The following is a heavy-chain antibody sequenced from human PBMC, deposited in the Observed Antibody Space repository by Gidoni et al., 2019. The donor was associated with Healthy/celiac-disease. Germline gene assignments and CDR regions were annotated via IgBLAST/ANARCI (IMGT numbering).Heavy chain of an antibody. V-gene: IGHV4-39*01. CDR2: IYYSGST. CDR3: ARHRGPGPGLLWFGELLDYGMDV. CDR1: GGSISSSRCY. D-gene: IGHD3-10*01. J-gene: IGHJ6*02. Sequence: QLQLQESGPGLVKPSETLSLTCTVSGGSISSSRCYWGWIRQPPGKGLEWIGSIYYSGSTYYNPSLKSRVTISVDTSKNQFSLKLSSVTAADTAVYYCARHRGPGPGLLWFGELLDYGMDVWGQGTTVTVSS.